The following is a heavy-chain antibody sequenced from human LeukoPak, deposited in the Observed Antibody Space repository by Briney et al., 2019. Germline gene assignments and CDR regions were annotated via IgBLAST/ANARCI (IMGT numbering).Heavy chain of an antibody. D-gene: IGHD3-10*01. V-gene: IGHV4-31*03. J-gene: IGHJ4*02. CDR2: IYYSGST. CDR3: ARDGGFYSGLGSPYFDH. Sequence: SETLSLTCTVSGASISSGGYYWSWIRQHPGKGLEWIGCIYYSGSTYYNPSLKSRVTMSVDTSKNQFSLKLSSVTAADTATYYCARDGGFYSGLGSPYFDHWGQGTLVTVSS. CDR1: GASISSGGYY.